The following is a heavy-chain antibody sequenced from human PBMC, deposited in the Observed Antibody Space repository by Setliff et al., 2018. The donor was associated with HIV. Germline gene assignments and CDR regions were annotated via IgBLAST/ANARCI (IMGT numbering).Heavy chain of an antibody. Sequence: PGGSLRLSCAASGFTFSRYWMSWVRQAPGKGLEWVANIKEDGSEENYVDSVKGRFTISRDNAKNSLYLQMSSLRAEDTAVYYCARDPPGYYDSSGYLAFDIWGQGTMVTVSS. CDR2: IKEDGSEE. D-gene: IGHD3-22*01. CDR1: GFTFSRYW. J-gene: IGHJ3*02. V-gene: IGHV3-7*03. CDR3: ARDPPGYYDSSGYLAFDI.